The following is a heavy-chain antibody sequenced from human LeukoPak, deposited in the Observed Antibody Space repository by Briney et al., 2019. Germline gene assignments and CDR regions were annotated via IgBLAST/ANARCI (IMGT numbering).Heavy chain of an antibody. D-gene: IGHD4-17*01. Sequence: GGSLRLSCAASGFTFSSYSMNWVRQAPGKGLEWVSSISSSSSYIYYADSVKGRFTIFRDNAKNSLYLQMNSLRAEDTAVYYCAREDDYGAFDIWGQGTMVTVSS. V-gene: IGHV3-21*01. J-gene: IGHJ3*02. CDR2: ISSSSSYI. CDR1: GFTFSSYS. CDR3: AREDDYGAFDI.